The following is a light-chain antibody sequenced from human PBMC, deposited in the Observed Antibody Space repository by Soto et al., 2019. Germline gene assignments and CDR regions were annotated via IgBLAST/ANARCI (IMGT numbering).Light chain of an antibody. J-gene: IGKJ3*01. CDR1: QDISNY. V-gene: IGKV1-33*01. Sequence: DIQMTQSPSSLSASVGDRVTITCQASQDISNYLNWYQQKPGKAPKLLIYDASNLETGVPSRFSASGSGTDFTFTISSLQPEDIATDYCQQYDNLLRFTFGPGTKVDIK. CDR2: DAS. CDR3: QQYDNLLRFT.